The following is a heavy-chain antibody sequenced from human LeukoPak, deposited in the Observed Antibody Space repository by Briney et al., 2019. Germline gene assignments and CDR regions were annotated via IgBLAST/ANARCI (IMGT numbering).Heavy chain of an antibody. D-gene: IGHD2-2*02. CDR2: IYYSGST. CDR1: GGSISSSYYS. Sequence: NSSETLSLTCTVSGGSISSSYYSWGWIRQPPGKGLEWIGSIYYSGSTYYNPSLKSRGTISVDTSKNQFSLKLSSVTAADIAVYYCARSRKNDCTSTSCYTDYWGQGTLVTVSS. CDR3: ARSRKNDCTSTSCYTDY. V-gene: IGHV4-39*01. J-gene: IGHJ4*02.